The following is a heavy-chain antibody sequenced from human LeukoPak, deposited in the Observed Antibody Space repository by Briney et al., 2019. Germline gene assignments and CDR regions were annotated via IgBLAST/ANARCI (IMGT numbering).Heavy chain of an antibody. CDR1: GFIFSDYS. Sequence: GGSLRLSCAASGFIFSDYSMNWVRQAPGKGLEWVSYISSGTNTIYYADSVKGRFIISRDNAKNSLYLQMNSLRDEDTAVYYCARPITSGWTFPFDYWGQGIVVTVSS. V-gene: IGHV3-48*02. CDR2: ISSGTNTI. J-gene: IGHJ4*02. D-gene: IGHD6-19*01. CDR3: ARPITSGWTFPFDY.